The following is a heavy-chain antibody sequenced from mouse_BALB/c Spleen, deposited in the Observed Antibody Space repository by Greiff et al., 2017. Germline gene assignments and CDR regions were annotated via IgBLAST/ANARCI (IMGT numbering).Heavy chain of an antibody. CDR3: ARWTFYDGYAMDY. V-gene: IGHV1S81*02. D-gene: IGHD2-3*01. Sequence: QVQLQQPGAELVKPGASVKLSCKASGYTFTSYWMHWVQQRPGQGLEWIGEINPSNGRTNYNEKFKSKATLTVDKSSSTAYMQLSSLTSEDSAVYYCARWTFYDGYAMDYWGQGTSVTVSS. J-gene: IGHJ4*01. CDR2: INPSNGRT. CDR1: GYTFTSYW.